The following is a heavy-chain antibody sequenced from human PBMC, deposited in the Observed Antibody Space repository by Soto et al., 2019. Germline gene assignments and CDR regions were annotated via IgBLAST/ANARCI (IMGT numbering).Heavy chain of an antibody. CDR1: GFTFSIYS. J-gene: IGHJ5*02. D-gene: IGHD3-10*01. V-gene: IGHV3-48*01. CDR2: IMPGSSHI. CDR3: ARGLIRYYGSGSYYPEVWTTDWFDP. Sequence: QPGGSLRLSCAASGFTFSIYSMNWVRQAPGKGLEWVSDIMPGSSHIFYADSVKGRFTISRDNAKNSLYLQMNSLRAEDTAVNYCARGLIRYYGSGSYYPEVWTTDWFDPWGQGTLVTVSS.